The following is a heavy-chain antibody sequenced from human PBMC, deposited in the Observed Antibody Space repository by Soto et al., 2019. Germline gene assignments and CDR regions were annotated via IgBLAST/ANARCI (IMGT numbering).Heavy chain of an antibody. V-gene: IGHV3-21*01. D-gene: IGHD3-3*01. CDR1: GFTFSSYS. J-gene: IGHJ6*02. CDR3: AREKMSRFLEWLPHLQGYYYGMDV. Sequence: EVQLVESGGGLVKPGGSLRLSCAASGFTFSSYSMNWVRQAPGKGLEWVSSISSSSSYIYYADSVKGRFTISRDNAKNSLYLQMNSLRAEDTAVYYCAREKMSRFLEWLPHLQGYYYGMDVWGQGTTVTVSS. CDR2: ISSSSSYI.